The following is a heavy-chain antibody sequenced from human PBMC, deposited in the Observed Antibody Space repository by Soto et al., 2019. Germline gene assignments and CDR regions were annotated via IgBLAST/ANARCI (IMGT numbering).Heavy chain of an antibody. CDR1: GFTFSSYW. J-gene: IGHJ3*02. Sequence: PGGSLRLSCAASGFTFSSYWMSWVRQAPGKGLEWVANIKQDGSEKYYVDSVKGRFTISRDNAKNSLYLQMNSLRAEDTAVYYCARVAAWEHTAFDIWGQGTMVTVSS. CDR2: IKQDGSEK. D-gene: IGHD1-26*01. CDR3: ARVAAWEHTAFDI. V-gene: IGHV3-7*03.